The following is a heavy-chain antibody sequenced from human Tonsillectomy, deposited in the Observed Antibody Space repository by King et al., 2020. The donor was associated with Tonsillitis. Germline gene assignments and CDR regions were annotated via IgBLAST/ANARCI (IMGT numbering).Heavy chain of an antibody. J-gene: IGHJ6*02. CDR1: GGSISSSSYY. V-gene: IGHV4-39*07. Sequence: QLQESGPGLVKPSETLSLTCTVSGGSISSSSYYWGWIRQPPGKGLEWIGSIYYSGSTYYNPSLKSRVTISVDTSKNRFSLKLSSVTAADTALYYCARDCRSTSCFGVYYGMDVWGQGTTVTVSS. D-gene: IGHD2-2*01. CDR3: ARDCRSTSCFGVYYGMDV. CDR2: IYYSGST.